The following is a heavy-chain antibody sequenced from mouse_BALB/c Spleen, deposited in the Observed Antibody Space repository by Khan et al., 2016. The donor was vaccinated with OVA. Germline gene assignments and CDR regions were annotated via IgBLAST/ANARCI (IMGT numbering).Heavy chain of an antibody. Sequence: EVQLQQSGPELVKPGASMKMSCKASGYSFTGYTMNWVKQSHVKNLEWIGLINPYNGGTAYNQKFRGKATLTVDKSSNTAYLELLSLTSEDSAVYYCVRSASYVDHVEAWFAYWGQGTLVTVSA. CDR1: GYSFTGYT. V-gene: IGHV1-18*01. CDR3: VRSASYVDHVEAWFAY. CDR2: INPYNGGT. D-gene: IGHD2-13*01. J-gene: IGHJ3*01.